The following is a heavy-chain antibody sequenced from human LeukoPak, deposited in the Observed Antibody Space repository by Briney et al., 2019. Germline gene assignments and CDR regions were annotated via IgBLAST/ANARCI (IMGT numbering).Heavy chain of an antibody. CDR2: IYYTGIT. CDR3: ARRDCSGGFCYLDY. J-gene: IGHJ4*02. D-gene: IGHD2-15*01. V-gene: IGHV4-59*08. CDR1: GGSVRSYY. Sequence: PSETLSLTCTVSGGSVRSYYWNWIRQPPGRGLEWLGYIYYTGITSYNASLKSRVTISVDTSKNQFSLNLNSVTAADTAFYYCARRDCSGGFCYLDYWGQGALVTVSS.